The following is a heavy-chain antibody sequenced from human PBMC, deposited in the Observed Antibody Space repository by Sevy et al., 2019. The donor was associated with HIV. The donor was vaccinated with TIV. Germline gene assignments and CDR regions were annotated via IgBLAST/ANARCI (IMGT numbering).Heavy chain of an antibody. CDR1: GDTFGNYG. J-gene: IGHJ5*02. CDR3: ARGVSALPTKGVWFDP. Sequence: AAVKVSCKASGDTFGNYGITWVRQAPGQGLEWMGWISTYNSNRKSAQKFQGRVSMTTDASTSTAYMELMSLRKDDTTVYYCARGVSALPTKGVWFDPWGQGTLVTVSS. D-gene: IGHD1-26*01. V-gene: IGHV1-18*01. CDR2: ISTYNSNR.